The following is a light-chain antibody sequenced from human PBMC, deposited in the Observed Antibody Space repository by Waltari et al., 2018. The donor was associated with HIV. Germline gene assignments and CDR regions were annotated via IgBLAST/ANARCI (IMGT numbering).Light chain of an antibody. J-gene: IGKJ3*01. V-gene: IGKV1-39*01. CDR3: QQSYSTPPVT. Sequence: DIQMTQSPSSLSASVEDRVTITCRASQSISSYLNWYQQKPGKAPKILIYAASSLQSGVPSRFSGSGTGTDFTLTISSLQPEDFATYYCQQSYSTPPVTFGPGTKVDIK. CDR1: QSISSY. CDR2: AAS.